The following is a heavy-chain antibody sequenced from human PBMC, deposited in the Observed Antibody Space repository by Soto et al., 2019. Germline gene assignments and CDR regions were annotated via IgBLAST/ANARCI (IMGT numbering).Heavy chain of an antibody. CDR3: ASGLLWFGPRGDAFDI. Sequence: QVQLVQSGAEVKKPGASVKVSCKASGYTFTSYGISWVRQAPGQGLEWMGWISAYNGNTNYAQKLQGRVTRTTDTSTRTAYMELRSLRSDDTAVYYCASGLLWFGPRGDAFDIWGQGTMVTVSS. CDR1: GYTFTSYG. CDR2: ISAYNGNT. D-gene: IGHD3-10*01. J-gene: IGHJ3*02. V-gene: IGHV1-18*01.